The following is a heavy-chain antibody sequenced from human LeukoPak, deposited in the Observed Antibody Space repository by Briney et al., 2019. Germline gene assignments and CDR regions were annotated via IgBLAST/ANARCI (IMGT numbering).Heavy chain of an antibody. CDR2: ISSSSSYI. Sequence: GGSLRLSCAASGFTFSSYSMNWVRQAPGKGLEWVSSISSSSSYIYYADSVKGRFTISRDNAKNSLYLQMNSLRAEDTAVYYCARGAQVVVVPAAAAAVNYWGQGTLVTVSS. CDR1: GFTFSSYS. D-gene: IGHD2-2*01. J-gene: IGHJ4*02. CDR3: ARGAQVVVVPAAAAAVNY. V-gene: IGHV3-21*01.